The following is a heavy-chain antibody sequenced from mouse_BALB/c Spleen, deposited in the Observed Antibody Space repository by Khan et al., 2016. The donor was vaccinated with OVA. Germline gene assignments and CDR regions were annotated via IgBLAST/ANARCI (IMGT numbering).Heavy chain of an antibody. J-gene: IGHJ3*01. CDR2: IRSKSNNYAT. D-gene: IGHD2-3*01. Sequence: EVQLVESGGGLMQPKGSLKLSCAVSGFTFNTFAMNWVRQAPGKGLEWIARIRSKSNNYATYYADSVKDRFTISRDDSQSVLYLQMSNLKTEDTAMYYCLRTCDDGYYEWFAFWGQGTLVTVSA. CDR1: GFTFNTFA. CDR3: LRTCDDGYYEWFAF. V-gene: IGHV10-1*02.